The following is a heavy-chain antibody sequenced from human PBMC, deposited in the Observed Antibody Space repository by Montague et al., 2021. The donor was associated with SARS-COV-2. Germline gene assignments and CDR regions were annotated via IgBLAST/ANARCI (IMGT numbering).Heavy chain of an antibody. J-gene: IGHJ4*02. Sequence: CAISGDSASSNSATWNWIRQSPSRGLEWLGRTYYRSMWKSDYARXXKSRIAINPDTSKNQFSLQLSSVTPEDTALYYCVRGIEAAGSYDYWGQGTLVTVSS. CDR2: TYYRSMWKS. CDR3: VRGIEAAGSYDY. D-gene: IGHD6-13*01. V-gene: IGHV6-1*01. CDR1: GDSASSNSAT.